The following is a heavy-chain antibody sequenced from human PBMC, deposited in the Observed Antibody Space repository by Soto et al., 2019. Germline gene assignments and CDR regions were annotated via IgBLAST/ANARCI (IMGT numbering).Heavy chain of an antibody. CDR1: GGTFSSYS. J-gene: IGHJ4*02. Sequence: QVQLVQSGAEVKKPGSSVKVSCKASGGTFSSYSINWVRQAPGQGLEWMGEIIPIFGTANYAQKFQGRVMITADESSSKAYMELSSLRSDDTAVYCCARDGGRNSGGIDYWGQGFLVTVSS. CDR3: ARDGGRNSGGIDY. D-gene: IGHD1-26*01. CDR2: IIPIFGTA. V-gene: IGHV1-69*01.